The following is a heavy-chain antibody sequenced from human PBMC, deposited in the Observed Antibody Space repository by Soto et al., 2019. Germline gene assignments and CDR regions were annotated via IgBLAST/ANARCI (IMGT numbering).Heavy chain of an antibody. CDR2: INNDGSST. CDR1: GFTFSSYW. J-gene: IGHJ6*02. Sequence: GGSLRLSCGASGFTFSSYWMHWVRQAPGKGLVWVSRINNDGSSTSYAESVKGRFTISRDNAKSTLYLEMSSLRAGDTAVYYCARDPLIGDTDYGLDVWGQGTTVTVSS. D-gene: IGHD2-21*01. CDR3: ARDPLIGDTDYGLDV. V-gene: IGHV3-74*01.